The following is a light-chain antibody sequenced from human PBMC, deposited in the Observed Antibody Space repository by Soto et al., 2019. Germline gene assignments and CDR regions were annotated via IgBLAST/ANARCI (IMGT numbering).Light chain of an antibody. CDR3: ISYTSTSALAV. CDR2: EVS. Sequence: QSALTQPASVSGSPGQSITISCTGTSSDVGGYNYVSWYQHHPGKAPKLMIYEVSNRPSGVSNRFSGSKSGNTASLTISGLQAEDEADYYCISYTSTSALAVFGGGTKLTVL. V-gene: IGLV2-14*01. CDR1: SSDVGGYNY. J-gene: IGLJ2*01.